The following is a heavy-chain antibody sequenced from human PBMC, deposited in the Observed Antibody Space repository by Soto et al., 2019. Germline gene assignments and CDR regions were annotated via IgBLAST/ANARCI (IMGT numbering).Heavy chain of an antibody. CDR3: ARVGANRIRYYYGSGSYYNYFDY. D-gene: IGHD3-10*01. CDR2: INHSEST. Sequence: PLETMSLTCAFYGGSFSGYYWSWIRQPPGKGLEWIGEINHSESTNYNPSLKSRVTISVDTSKNQFSLKLSSVTAADTAVCYCARVGANRIRYYYGSGSYYNYFDYWGQGTLVTVSS. V-gene: IGHV4-34*01. J-gene: IGHJ4*02. CDR1: GGSFSGYY.